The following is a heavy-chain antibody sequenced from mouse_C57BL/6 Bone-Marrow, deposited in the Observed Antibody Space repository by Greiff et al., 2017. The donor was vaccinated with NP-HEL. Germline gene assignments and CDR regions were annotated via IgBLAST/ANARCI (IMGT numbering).Heavy chain of an antibody. D-gene: IGHD1-1*01. Sequence: QVQLQQPGAELVKPGASVKVSCKASGYTFTSYWMHWVKQRPGQGLEWIGRIHPSDSDTNYNQKFKGKATLTVDKASSTAYMQLSSLTSEDSAVYYCAIRTVVATGWDFEVWGTGTTVTVSS. J-gene: IGHJ1*03. CDR2: IHPSDSDT. CDR1: GYTFTSYW. CDR3: AIRTVVATGWDFEV. V-gene: IGHV1-74*01.